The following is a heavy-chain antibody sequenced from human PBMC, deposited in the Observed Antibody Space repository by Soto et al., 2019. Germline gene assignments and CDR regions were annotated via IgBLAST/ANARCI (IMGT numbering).Heavy chain of an antibody. V-gene: IGHV3-23*01. J-gene: IGHJ3*02. D-gene: IGHD5-12*01. CDR2: ITGRGGHT. CDR1: EFTFRSYA. Sequence: EVHLLESGGGLVQPGGSLRLSCTASEFTFRSYAMTWVRQAPGKGLEWVSSITGRGGHTYYADSVKGRFTISRDNSNNTLYLQMNSLRAEDTALYYCAKGYSGYLPDALEIWGQGTMVTVSS. CDR3: AKGYSGYLPDALEI.